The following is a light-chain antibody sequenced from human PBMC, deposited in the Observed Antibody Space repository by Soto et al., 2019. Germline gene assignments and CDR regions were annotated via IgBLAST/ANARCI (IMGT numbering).Light chain of an antibody. J-gene: IGKJ1*01. CDR2: DAS. CDR3: QHMRT. V-gene: IGKV1-5*01. Sequence: QKPGKAPKFLIYDASTLESGVPSRFSGSGFGTEFSLTISSLQPDDFGSYYCQHMRTFGQGTKVDIK.